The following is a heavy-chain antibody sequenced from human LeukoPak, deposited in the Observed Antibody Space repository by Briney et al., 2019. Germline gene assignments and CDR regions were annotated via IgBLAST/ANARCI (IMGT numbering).Heavy chain of an antibody. Sequence: PSETLSVTCTVSGDFISNYYWSWIRQPPAKGLEWMGYIFSRENTNYNPSLQSQVTISVDTSKKQISLKLRSVTAADAAVYYCARAASYFYGSGIDSWGQGTQVIVSS. CDR3: ARAASYFYGSGIDS. J-gene: IGHJ4*02. CDR1: GDFISNYY. D-gene: IGHD3-10*01. V-gene: IGHV4-59*12. CDR2: IFSRENT.